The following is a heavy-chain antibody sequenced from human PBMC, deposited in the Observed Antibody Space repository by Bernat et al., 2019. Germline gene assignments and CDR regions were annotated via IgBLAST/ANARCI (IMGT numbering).Heavy chain of an antibody. V-gene: IGHV3-9*01. D-gene: IGHD2-8*01. CDR1: GFTFDDYA. CDR3: AKDGGALGYCTNGVCAGFKYYFDY. J-gene: IGHJ4*02. Sequence: EVQLVESGGGLVQPGRSLRLSCAASGFTFDDYAMHWVRQAPGKGLEWGSGISWNSGSISYSDSVKGRFTISRDNAKNSLYLQMNSLRAEDTALYYCAKDGGALGYCTNGVCAGFKYYFDYWGQGTLVTVSS. CDR2: ISWNSGSI.